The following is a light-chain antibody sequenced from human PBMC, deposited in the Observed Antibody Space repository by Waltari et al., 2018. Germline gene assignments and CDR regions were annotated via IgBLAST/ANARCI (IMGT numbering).Light chain of an antibody. J-gene: IGLJ3*02. CDR3: QSYDNSLTGRV. CDR2: DNT. V-gene: IGLV1-40*01. Sequence: QSVLTQPPSVSGAPGQSVTSYCTGSSFNIGAGNDVNWYQQLPEAAPKLLIYDNTNRPSGVPDRFSGSKSGTSASLAITGLQAEDEADFYCQSYDNSLTGRVFGGGTKLTVL. CDR1: SFNIGAGND.